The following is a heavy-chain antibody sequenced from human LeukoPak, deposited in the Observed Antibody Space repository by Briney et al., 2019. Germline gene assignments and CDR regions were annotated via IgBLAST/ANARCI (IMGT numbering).Heavy chain of an antibody. CDR2: IYHSGST. V-gene: IGHV4-38-2*02. CDR3: ARRDYSNGGFDY. Sequence: SETLSLTCTVSGYPISSGYYWGWIRQPPGKGLEWIGSIYHSGSTYYNPSLKSRVTISVDTSKNQFSLKLSSVTAADTAVYYCARRDYSNGGFDYWGQGTLVTVSS. J-gene: IGHJ4*02. CDR1: GYPISSGYY. D-gene: IGHD4-11*01.